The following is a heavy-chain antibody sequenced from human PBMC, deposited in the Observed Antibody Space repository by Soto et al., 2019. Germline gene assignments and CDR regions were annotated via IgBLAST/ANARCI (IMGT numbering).Heavy chain of an antibody. D-gene: IGHD6-13*01. J-gene: IGHJ5*02. V-gene: IGHV4-31*03. CDR3: ARTPYSSSWFFDP. CDR1: GGSISSGGYY. Sequence: SETLSLTCTVSGGSISSGGYYWSWIRQHPGKGLEWIGYIYYSGSTYYNPSLKSRVTISVDTSKNQFSLKLSSVTAADTAVYYCARTPYSSSWFFDPWGQGTLVTVSS. CDR2: IYYSGST.